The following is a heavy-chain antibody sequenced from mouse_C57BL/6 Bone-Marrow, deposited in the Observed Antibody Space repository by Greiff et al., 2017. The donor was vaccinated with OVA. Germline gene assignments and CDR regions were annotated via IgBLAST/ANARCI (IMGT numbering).Heavy chain of an antibody. J-gene: IGHJ2*01. CDR2: IYYSGTI. CDR3: ARDDGYYAYFDY. D-gene: IGHD2-3*01. CDR1: GISITTGNYR. Sequence: VQLKQSGPGLVKPSQTVFLTCTVTGISITTGNYRWSWIRQFPGNKLEWIGYIYYSGTITYNPSLTSRTTITRDTPKNQFFLEMNSLTAEDTATYYCARDDGYYAYFDYWGQGTTLTVSS. V-gene: IGHV3-5*01.